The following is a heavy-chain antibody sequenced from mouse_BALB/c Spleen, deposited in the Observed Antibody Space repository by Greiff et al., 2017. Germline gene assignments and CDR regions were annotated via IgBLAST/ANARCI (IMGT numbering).Heavy chain of an antibody. D-gene: IGHD2-4*01. V-gene: IGHV5-17*02. Sequence: EVKLMESGGGLVQPGGSRKLSCAASGFTFSSFGMHWVRQAPEKGLEWVAYISSGSSTIYYADTVKGRFTISRDNPKNTLFLQMTSLRSEDTAMYYCARRGLRYYFDYWGQGTTLTVSS. CDR2: ISSGSSTI. CDR1: GFTFSSFG. J-gene: IGHJ2*01. CDR3: ARRGLRYYFDY.